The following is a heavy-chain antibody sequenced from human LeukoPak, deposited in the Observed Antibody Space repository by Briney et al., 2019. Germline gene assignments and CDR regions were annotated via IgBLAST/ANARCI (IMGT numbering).Heavy chain of an antibody. D-gene: IGHD1-1*01. V-gene: IGHV1-3*01. J-gene: IGHJ4*02. CDR2: FNACAGEA. CDR3: ARSGSNWSWYN. Sequence: GASVKVSCKASGYTFSHYGIQWVRQAPGQTLEWMGWFNACAGEARYSPKFQGRVTMTSDASATTAYMELSSLTSEDTAVYYCARSGSNWSWYNWGQGTLVTVSS. CDR1: GYTFSHYG.